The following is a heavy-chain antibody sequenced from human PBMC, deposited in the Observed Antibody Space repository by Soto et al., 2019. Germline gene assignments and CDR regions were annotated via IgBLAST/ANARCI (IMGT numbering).Heavy chain of an antibody. CDR2: IYYSGST. Sequence: SETLSLTCTVSGGSISSYYWSWIRQPPGKGLEWIGYIYYSGSTNYNPSLKSRVTISVDTSKNQFSLKLSSVTAADTAVYYCARDKGYGDNGFAYWGQGIMVTVSS. CDR3: ARDKGYGDNGFAY. V-gene: IGHV4-59*01. J-gene: IGHJ4*02. D-gene: IGHD4-17*01. CDR1: GGSISSYY.